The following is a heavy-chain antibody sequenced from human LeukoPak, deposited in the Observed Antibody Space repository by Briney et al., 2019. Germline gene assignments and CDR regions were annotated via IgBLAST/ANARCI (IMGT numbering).Heavy chain of an antibody. D-gene: IGHD3-22*01. J-gene: IGHJ4*02. CDR2: MNPNSGNT. V-gene: IGHV1-8*01. CDR3: ARAGYYYDSSGYFVDY. Sequence: ASVKVSCKASGYTFTSYDINWVRQATGQGLEWMGWMNPNSGNTGYAQKFQGRVTMARNTSISTAYMELSSLRSEDTAVYYCARAGYYYDSSGYFVDYWGQGTLVTVSS. CDR1: GYTFTSYD.